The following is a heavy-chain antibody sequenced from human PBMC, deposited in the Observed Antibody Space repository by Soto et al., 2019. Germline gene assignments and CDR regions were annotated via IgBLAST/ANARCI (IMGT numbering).Heavy chain of an antibody. V-gene: IGHV3-11*01. CDR1: GFTFSDYY. CDR3: ARRDRRNCSGGRCEYYGMDV. J-gene: IGHJ6*02. CDR2: ISNTGNTI. Sequence: QVHLVESGGGLVKPGGSLTLSCAASGFTFSDYYMSWIRQAPGKGLEWVSYISNTGNTISYADSVKGRFTISRHNAKNSLYLQMNSLRVEDTAVYYCARRDRRNCSGGRCEYYGMDVWGQGTTVTVSS. D-gene: IGHD2-15*01.